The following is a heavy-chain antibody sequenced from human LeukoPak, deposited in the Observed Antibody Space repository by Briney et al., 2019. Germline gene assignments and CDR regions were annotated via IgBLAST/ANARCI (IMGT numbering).Heavy chain of an antibody. V-gene: IGHV1-2*02. CDR2: INPNSGGT. J-gene: IGHJ4*02. D-gene: IGHD3-22*01. Sequence: ASVKVSCKASGYTFISYGISWVRQAPGQGLEWMGWINPNSGGTNYAQRFQGRVTMTRDTSISTAYMELSRLRSDDTAVYYCARSSWLSQSTPAYDYWGQGTLVTVSS. CDR1: GYTFISYG. CDR3: ARSSWLSQSTPAYDY.